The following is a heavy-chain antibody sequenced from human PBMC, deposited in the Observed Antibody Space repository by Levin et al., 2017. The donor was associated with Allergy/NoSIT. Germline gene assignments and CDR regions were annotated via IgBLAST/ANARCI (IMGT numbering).Heavy chain of an antibody. CDR1: GYSFSSYW. Sequence: PGGSLRLSCKGSGYSFSSYWIGWVRQMPGKGLEWMGIIYPGDSDKRYSPSFQGQVTISADKSISTAYLQWSSLKASDTAMYYCARRDRETSGHEFDYWGQGTLVTVSS. CDR3: ARRDRETSGHEFDY. V-gene: IGHV5-51*01. D-gene: IGHD5-12*01. J-gene: IGHJ4*02. CDR2: IYPGDSDK.